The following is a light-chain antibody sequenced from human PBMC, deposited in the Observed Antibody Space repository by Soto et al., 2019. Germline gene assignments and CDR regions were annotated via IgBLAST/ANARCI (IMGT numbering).Light chain of an antibody. CDR2: GAS. CDR3: QQYGTSPET. Sequence: EIVLTQSPGTLSLSPGGRATLSCRASQSVTSNYLAWYQHKPGQAPRLLIYGASSRATGIPDRFSGSGSGTDFTLTISRLEPEDFAVYYCQQYGTSPETFGQGTKVEIK. V-gene: IGKV3-20*01. J-gene: IGKJ1*01. CDR1: QSVTSNY.